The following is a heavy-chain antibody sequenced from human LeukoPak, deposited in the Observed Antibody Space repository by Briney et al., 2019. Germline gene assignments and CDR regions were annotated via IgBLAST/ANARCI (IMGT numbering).Heavy chain of an antibody. CDR1: GGSISSTSHY. V-gene: IGHV4-39*01. Sequence: SETLSLACTVSGGSISSTSHYWGWICQPPGKGLDWIGSMYYSGSTYYNPSLKSRVTISIDTSKNQFSLKLSSVTAADTAVYYCATTGDGWQQYYFDFWGQGTLVTVSS. CDR2: MYYSGST. CDR3: ATTGDGWQQYYFDF. J-gene: IGHJ4*02. D-gene: IGHD2-21*01.